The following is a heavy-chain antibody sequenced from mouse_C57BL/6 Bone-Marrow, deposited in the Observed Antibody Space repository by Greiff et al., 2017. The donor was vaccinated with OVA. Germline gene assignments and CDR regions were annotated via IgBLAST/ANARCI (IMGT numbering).Heavy chain of an antibody. J-gene: IGHJ3*01. CDR1: GYTFTDYY. CDR3: AREGAYDGYPFAY. CDR2: INPYNGGT. D-gene: IGHD2-3*01. V-gene: IGHV1-19*01. Sequence: VQLKESGPVLVKPGASVKMSCKASGYTFTDYYMNWVKQSHGKSLEWIGVINPYNGGTSYNQKFKGKATLTVDKSSSTAYMELNSLTSEDSAVYYCAREGAYDGYPFAYWGQETLVTVSA.